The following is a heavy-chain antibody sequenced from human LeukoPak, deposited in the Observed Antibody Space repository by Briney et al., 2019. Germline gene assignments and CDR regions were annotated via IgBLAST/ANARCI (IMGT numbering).Heavy chain of an antibody. J-gene: IGHJ4*02. CDR3: AKSGSYSFFIDY. Sequence: SQTLSLTCTVSGGSISSGSYYWSWIRQPAGKGLEWIGRIYISGSTNYNPSLTSRVTISVDTSKNQFSLKLSSVTAADTAIYYCAKSGSYSFFIDYWGQGALVTVSS. CDR1: GGSISSGSYY. CDR2: IYISGST. V-gene: IGHV4-61*02. D-gene: IGHD1-26*01.